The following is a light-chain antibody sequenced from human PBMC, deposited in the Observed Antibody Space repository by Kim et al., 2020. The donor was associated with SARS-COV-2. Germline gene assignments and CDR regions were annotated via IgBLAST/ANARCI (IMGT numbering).Light chain of an antibody. J-gene: IGKJ2*01. V-gene: IGKV1-5*03. Sequence: DIQMTQSPSTLSAPIGDRVTITCRARERISKWLAWYQQKPGKAPNLLIYKASSLKSGVPSRFSGTGSGTDFTLTISSLQPDDSATYFCQQYNSDPYTFGQGTKVDIK. CDR1: ERISKW. CDR2: KAS. CDR3: QQYNSDPYT.